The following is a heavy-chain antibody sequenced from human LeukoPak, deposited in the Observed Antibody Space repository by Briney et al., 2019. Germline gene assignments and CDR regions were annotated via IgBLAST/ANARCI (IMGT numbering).Heavy chain of an antibody. CDR3: ARGVTWRFDY. CDR2: INAGNGNT. J-gene: IGHJ4*02. V-gene: IGHV1-3*03. Sequence: ASVKVSCKVSGYTFTGYYMHWVRQAPGQRLEWMGWINAGNGNTKYSQEFQGRVTITRDTSASTAYMELSSLRSEDMAVYYCARGVTWRFDYWGQGTLVTVSS. D-gene: IGHD3-16*01. CDR1: GYTFTGYY.